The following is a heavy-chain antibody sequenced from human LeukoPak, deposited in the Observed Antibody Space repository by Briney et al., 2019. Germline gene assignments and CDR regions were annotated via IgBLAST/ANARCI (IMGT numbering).Heavy chain of an antibody. Sequence: ETPSLTCALSVYSICRGYYWGWTGQPPGKGLDWIGCIYHSGNTYYNPSLRGRVTISIDPSKNHFSLKLTSVTAADTAVYYCARVSEVGFASYASAWYWFDPWGEGTLVTVSS. V-gene: IGHV4-38-2*01. D-gene: IGHD6-19*01. CDR3: ARVSEVGFASYASAWYWFDP. J-gene: IGHJ5*02. CDR2: IYHSGNT. CDR1: VYSICRGYY.